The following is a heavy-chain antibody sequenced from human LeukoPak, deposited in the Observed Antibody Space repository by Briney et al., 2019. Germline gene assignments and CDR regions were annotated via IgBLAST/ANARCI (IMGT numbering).Heavy chain of an antibody. J-gene: IGHJ5*02. V-gene: IGHV3-30*02. D-gene: IGHD3-3*01. Sequence: PGGSLRLSCAASGFTFSSYGMHWVRQAPGKGLEWVAFIRYDGSNKYYADSVKGRFTISRDNSKNTLYLQMNSLRAEDTAVYYCAKDHVFLEWLPGGNNWFDPWGQGTLVTVSS. CDR1: GFTFSSYG. CDR3: AKDHVFLEWLPGGNNWFDP. CDR2: IRYDGSNK.